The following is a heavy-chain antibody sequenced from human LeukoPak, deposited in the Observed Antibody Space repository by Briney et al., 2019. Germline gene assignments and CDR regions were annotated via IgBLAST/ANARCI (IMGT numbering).Heavy chain of an antibody. CDR2: VQNDVTTK. CDR1: GSTFSNYG. V-gene: IGHV3-30*02. Sequence: GRSLRLSCAASGSTFSNYGMHWVRQAPGKGLEWVAFVQNDVTTKYYADSVRGRFTVSRDNSKNTVSLQMNSLRAEDTAVYFCAAEYSVRCIHAFHNWGQGTTVTVSS. CDR3: AAEYSVRCIHAFHN. J-gene: IGHJ3*02. D-gene: IGHD5/OR15-5a*01.